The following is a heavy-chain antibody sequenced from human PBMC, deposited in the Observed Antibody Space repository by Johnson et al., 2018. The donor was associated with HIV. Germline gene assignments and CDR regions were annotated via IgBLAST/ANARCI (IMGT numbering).Heavy chain of an antibody. V-gene: IGHV3-30*02. Sequence: QVQLVESGGGVVQPGGSLTLSCAASGFVFSDYVMHWVRQAPGKGLDWVTFIRYDGSGKYYADSVNGRFTISRDNSKNTLYLQMNSLKTEDTAVYYCATGFGPAFEMWGQGTMVTVSS. D-gene: IGHD3-16*01. CDR2: IRYDGSGK. CDR1: GFVFSDYV. J-gene: IGHJ3*02. CDR3: ATGFGPAFEM.